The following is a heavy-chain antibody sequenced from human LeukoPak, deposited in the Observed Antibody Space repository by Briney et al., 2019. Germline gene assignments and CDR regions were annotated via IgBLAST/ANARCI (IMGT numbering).Heavy chain of an antibody. J-gene: IGHJ6*03. CDR3: ARRYYYYYYMDV. V-gene: IGHV4-39*01. CDR1: GGSISSSSYY. Sequence: SQTLSLTCTVSGGSISSSSYYWGWIRQPPGKGLEWIGSIYYSGSTYYNPSLKSRVTISVDTSKNQFSLKLSSVTAADTAVYYCARRYYYYYYMDVWGKGTTVTVSS. CDR2: IYYSGST.